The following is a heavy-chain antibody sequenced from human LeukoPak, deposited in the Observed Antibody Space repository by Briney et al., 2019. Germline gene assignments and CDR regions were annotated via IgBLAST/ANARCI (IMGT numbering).Heavy chain of an antibody. V-gene: IGHV3-9*01. J-gene: IGHJ6*02. Sequence: GGSLRLPCAASGFTFDDYAMHWVRQAPGKGLEWVSGISWNSGSIGYADSVKGRFTISRDNAKNSLYLQMNSLRAEDTALYYCAKALYYYYYGMDVWGQGTTVTVSS. CDR2: ISWNSGSI. CDR1: GFTFDDYA. CDR3: AKALYYYYYGMDV.